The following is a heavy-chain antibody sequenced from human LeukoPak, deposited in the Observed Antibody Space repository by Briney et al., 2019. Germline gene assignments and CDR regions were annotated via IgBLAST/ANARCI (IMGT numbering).Heavy chain of an antibody. J-gene: IGHJ4*02. Sequence: QPGGSLRLSCAASGFTFSSYAMSWVRQAPGKGLEWVSAISGSGGSTYYADSVKGRFTISRDNSKNTLYLQMNSLRAEDSAVYYCAKDRLFCSSTSCYHQISSLFDYWGQGTLVTVSS. D-gene: IGHD2-2*01. CDR3: AKDRLFCSSTSCYHQISSLFDY. CDR1: GFTFSSYA. V-gene: IGHV3-23*01. CDR2: ISGSGGST.